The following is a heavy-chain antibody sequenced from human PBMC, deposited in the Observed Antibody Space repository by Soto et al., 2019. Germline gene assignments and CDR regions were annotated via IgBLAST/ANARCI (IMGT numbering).Heavy chain of an antibody. Sequence: QVQVVQSGAEVKKPGASVKVSCKASGYTFTSYAMHWVRQAPGQRLEWMGWINPGNGNTKNSQKFQGRVTITRDTFASTAYMELSSLRSEDTAVYYCARGASSVTPFYFDLWGRCTLVTVSS. J-gene: IGHJ2*01. V-gene: IGHV1-3*01. CDR1: GYTFTSYA. CDR2: INPGNGNT. CDR3: ARGASSVTPFYFDL. D-gene: IGHD4-17*01.